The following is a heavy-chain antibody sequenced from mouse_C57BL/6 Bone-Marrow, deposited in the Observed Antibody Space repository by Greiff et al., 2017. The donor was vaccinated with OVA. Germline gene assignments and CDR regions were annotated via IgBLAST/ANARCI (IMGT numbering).Heavy chain of an antibody. J-gene: IGHJ2*01. D-gene: IGHD2-1*01. Sequence: EVQLQQSGAELVRPGASVKLSCTASGFNITDDYMHWVKQRPEQGLEWIGWIDPENGDTDYASKFQGKATITADTSSNTAYLPLRSLTAEDTAVYYCTSYGNFDYWGQGTTLTVSS. V-gene: IGHV14-4*01. CDR1: GFNITDDY. CDR2: IDPENGDT. CDR3: TSYGNFDY.